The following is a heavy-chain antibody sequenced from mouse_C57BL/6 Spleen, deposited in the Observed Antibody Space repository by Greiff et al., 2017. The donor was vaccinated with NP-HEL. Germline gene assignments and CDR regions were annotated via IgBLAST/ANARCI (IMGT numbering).Heavy chain of an antibody. CDR1: GFTFSSYA. J-gene: IGHJ4*01. V-gene: IGHV5-9-1*02. CDR3: TSYYGYDGGYAMDY. CDR2: ISSGGDYI. Sequence: DVHLVESGEGLVKPGGSLKLSCAASGFTFSSYAMSWVRQTPEKRLEWVAYISSGGDYIYYADTVKGRFTISRDNARNTLYLQMSSLKSEDTAMYYCTSYYGYDGGYAMDYWGQGTSVTVSS. D-gene: IGHD2-2*01.